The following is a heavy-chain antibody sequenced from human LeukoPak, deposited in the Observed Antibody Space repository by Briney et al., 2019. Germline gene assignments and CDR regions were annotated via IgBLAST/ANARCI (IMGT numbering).Heavy chain of an antibody. CDR2: IYYSGST. D-gene: IGHD6-25*01. CDR3: ARIRSARPYYYGMDV. Sequence: SETLSLTCTVSGGSISSYYWSWIRQPPGKGLEWIGYIYYSGSTNCNPSLKSRVTISVDTSKNQFSLKLSSVTAADTAVYYCARIRSARPYYYGMDVWGQGTTVTVSS. V-gene: IGHV4-59*01. CDR1: GGSISSYY. J-gene: IGHJ6*02.